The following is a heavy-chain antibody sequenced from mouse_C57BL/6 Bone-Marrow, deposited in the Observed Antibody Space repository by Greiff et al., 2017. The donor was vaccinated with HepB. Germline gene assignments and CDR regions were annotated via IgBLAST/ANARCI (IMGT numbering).Heavy chain of an antibody. Sequence: VQLQQPGAELVKPGASVKMSCKASGYTFTSYWITWVKQRPGQGLEWIGDIYPGSGSTNYNEKFKSKATLTVYTSSSTAYMQLSSLTSEDSAVYYCGEGPFEYAMDYWGQGTSVTVSS. CDR3: GEGPFEYAMDY. V-gene: IGHV1-55*01. CDR2: IYPGSGST. CDR1: GYTFTSYW. J-gene: IGHJ4*01.